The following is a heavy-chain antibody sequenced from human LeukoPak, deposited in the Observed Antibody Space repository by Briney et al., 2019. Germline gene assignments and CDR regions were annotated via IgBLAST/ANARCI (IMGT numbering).Heavy chain of an antibody. J-gene: IGHJ4*02. Sequence: ASVKVSCKASGYTFTGYYMHWVRQAPGQGLEWMGWINPNSGGTNYAQKFQGRVTMTRDTSISTAYMELSRLRSGDTAVYYCARVGIVGAISFDYWGQGTLVTVSS. D-gene: IGHD1-26*01. CDR2: INPNSGGT. V-gene: IGHV1-2*02. CDR1: GYTFTGYY. CDR3: ARVGIVGAISFDY.